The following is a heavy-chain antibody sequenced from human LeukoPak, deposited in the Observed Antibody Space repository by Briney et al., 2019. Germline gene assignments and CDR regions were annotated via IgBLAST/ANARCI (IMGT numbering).Heavy chain of an antibody. J-gene: IGHJ4*02. CDR3: ARSAYCSSTSCYSDYFDY. Sequence: SETLSLTCTVSGGSNSGNYWSWIRQPPGRGLEWIGYFYYTGSTNYNPSLKSRVTMSVDTSKNQFSLRLSSVTAADTAVYYCARSAYCSSTSCYSDYFDYWGQGTLVTVSS. CDR2: FYYTGST. V-gene: IGHV4-59*01. CDR1: GGSNSGNY. D-gene: IGHD2-2*01.